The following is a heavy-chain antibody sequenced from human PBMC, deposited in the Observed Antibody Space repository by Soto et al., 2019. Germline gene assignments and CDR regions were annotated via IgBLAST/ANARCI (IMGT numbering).Heavy chain of an antibody. CDR1: GGSISSYY. CDR2: IHYSGST. CDR3: TRDGGRSGYALDFDY. Sequence: SETLSLTCTISGGSISSYYWSWIRQSPGKGLEWIGNIHYSGSTNYNPSLKSRVTISVDTSKNQFYLKLNSVTAADTAVYYCTRDGGRSGYALDFDYWGQGTLVTVSS. D-gene: IGHD5-12*01. J-gene: IGHJ4*02. V-gene: IGHV4-59*01.